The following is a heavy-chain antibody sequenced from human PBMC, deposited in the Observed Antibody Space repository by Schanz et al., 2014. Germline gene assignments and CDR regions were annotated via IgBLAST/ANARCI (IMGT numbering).Heavy chain of an antibody. Sequence: VQLVQSGAEVKKPGSPVKVSCKSSGGTFSSYAISWVRQAPGQGLEWMGRIIPILGIATYAQKFQGRLTITADKSTSTAYMELSSLRSEDTAVYYCAGTYCSSTSCYTGYYYMDVWGKGTTVTVSS. CDR1: GGTFSSYA. CDR3: AGTYCSSTSCYTGYYYMDV. D-gene: IGHD2-2*02. V-gene: IGHV1-69*02. CDR2: IIPILGIA. J-gene: IGHJ6*03.